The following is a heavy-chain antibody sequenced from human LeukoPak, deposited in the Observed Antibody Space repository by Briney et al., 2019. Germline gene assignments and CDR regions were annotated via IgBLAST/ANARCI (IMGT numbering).Heavy chain of an antibody. D-gene: IGHD4-17*01. CDR3: PRLWDYGDYSGPFDY. CDR1: WLIFTGSA. J-gene: IGHJ4*02. Sequence: VGAPGPHFAASWLIFTGSALSWVPQVSGEGLEWGGRIKNKANSYATAYAASVEGSFNISRDDSKNTAYLQMDSLETEDTAVYYCPRLWDYGDYSGPFDYWAQGTLVTVSS. V-gene: IGHV3-73*01. CDR2: IKNKANSYAT.